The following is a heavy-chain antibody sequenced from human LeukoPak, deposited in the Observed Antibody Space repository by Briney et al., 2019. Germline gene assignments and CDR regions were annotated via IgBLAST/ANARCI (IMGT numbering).Heavy chain of an antibody. Sequence: PSETLSPTCTVSGGSISSSSYYWGWIRQPPGKGLEWIGSIYYSGSTYYNPSLKSRVTISVDTSKNQFSLKLSSVTAADTAVYYCASFPVAGIANNDAFDIWGQGTMVTVSS. J-gene: IGHJ3*02. V-gene: IGHV4-39*01. CDR2: IYYSGST. CDR3: ASFPVAGIANNDAFDI. CDR1: GGSISSSSYY. D-gene: IGHD6-19*01.